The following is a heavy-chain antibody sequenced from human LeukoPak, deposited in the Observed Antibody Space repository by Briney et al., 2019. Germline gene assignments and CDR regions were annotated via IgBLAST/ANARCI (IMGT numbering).Heavy chain of an antibody. CDR2: IIPVFGTA. CDR3: ARGLGGYCSSTSCPFDY. J-gene: IGHJ4*02. D-gene: IGHD2-2*01. Sequence: SVKVSFKASGCTFSSYTISWVRQAPGQGLEWMGGIIPVFGTANYAQKLQGRVTIAADESTSTAYMELSSLRSEDTAVYYCARGLGGYCSSTSCPFDYWGQGTLVTVSS. V-gene: IGHV1-69*13. CDR1: GCTFSSYT.